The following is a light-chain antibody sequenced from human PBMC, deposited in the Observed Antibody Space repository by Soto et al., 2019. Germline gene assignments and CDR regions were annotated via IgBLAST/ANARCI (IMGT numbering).Light chain of an antibody. CDR2: LEGSGSY. Sequence: QSVLTQSSSASASLGSSVKLTCTLSSGHSSYSIAWHQQQPGQAPRYLMKLEGSGSYNKGSGVPYRFSGSSSGADRYLTISHLEFEDEADYYCEIWDSNARVFGGGTKLTVL. J-gene: IGLJ3*02. V-gene: IGLV4-60*02. CDR3: EIWDSNARV. CDR1: SGHSSYS.